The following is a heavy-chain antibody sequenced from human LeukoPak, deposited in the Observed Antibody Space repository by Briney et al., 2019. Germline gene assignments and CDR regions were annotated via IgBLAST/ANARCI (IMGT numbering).Heavy chain of an antibody. CDR2: IYYSGST. Sequence: SETLSLTCTVSGGSISSYYWSWIRQPPGKGLEWIGYIYYSGSTNYNPSLKSRVTISVDTPKNQFSLKLSSVTAADTAVYYCATDEIGYCSGGSCYYYMDVWGKGTTVTVSS. CDR1: GGSISSYY. J-gene: IGHJ6*03. CDR3: ATDEIGYCSGGSCYYYMDV. D-gene: IGHD2-15*01. V-gene: IGHV4-59*01.